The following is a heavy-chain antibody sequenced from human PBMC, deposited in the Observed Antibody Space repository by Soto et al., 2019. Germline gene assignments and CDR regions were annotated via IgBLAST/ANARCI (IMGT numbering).Heavy chain of an antibody. CDR2: IYYSGST. Sequence: PSETLSLTCTVSGGSISSYYWSWIRQPPGKGLEWIGYIYYSGSTNYNPSLKSRVTISVDTSKNQFSLKLSSVTAADTAVYYCERALFAYGFDTWGQGTLVTVSS. CDR3: ERALFAYGFDT. J-gene: IGHJ5*02. V-gene: IGHV4-59*08. D-gene: IGHD3-3*01. CDR1: GGSISSYY.